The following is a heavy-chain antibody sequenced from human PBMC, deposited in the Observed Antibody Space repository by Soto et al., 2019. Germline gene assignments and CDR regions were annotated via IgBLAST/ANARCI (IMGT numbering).Heavy chain of an antibody. J-gene: IGHJ4*02. Sequence: GGSLRLSCLACGFTLNRYWMMWVRQAPGKGLEWVSSISSTSPCTYYADPVKGRFTISRDNSKNTLYLQMNSLRAEDTAVYYCAHFDWFIDYWGQGTLVTVSS. V-gene: IGHV3-23*01. CDR1: GFTLNRYW. CDR3: AHFDWFIDY. CDR2: ISSTSPCT. D-gene: IGHD3-9*01.